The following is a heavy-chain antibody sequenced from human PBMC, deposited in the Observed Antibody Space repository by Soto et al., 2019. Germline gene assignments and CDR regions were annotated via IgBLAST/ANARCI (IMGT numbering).Heavy chain of an antibody. V-gene: IGHV4-30-4*01. J-gene: IGHJ4*02. CDR1: GGSFSMGDYS. D-gene: IGHD6-13*01. Sequence: QVQLQESGPGLGNPSQPLSLTGTVSGGSFSMGDYSWGWIRQPPGKALGWIGSIYYSGSTYYNPSLKSRVTISVDTSKNQFSLKLNSVTAADTAVYYCASRHSSPYFDYWGQGTLVTVSS. CDR2: IYYSGST. CDR3: ASRHSSPYFDY.